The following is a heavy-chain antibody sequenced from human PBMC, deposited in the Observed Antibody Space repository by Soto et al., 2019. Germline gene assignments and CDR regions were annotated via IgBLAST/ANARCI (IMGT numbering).Heavy chain of an antibody. D-gene: IGHD3-16*02. CDR1: GGSISSGCYY. V-gene: IGHV4-31*03. CDR2: IYYSGST. J-gene: IGHJ4*02. CDR3: ACSSSYDYILRSYRYDY. Sequence: PSQTMSLTCPVSGGSISSGCYYWNWIRQHPGKGLEWIGYIYYSGSTYYNPSLKSRVTISVHSSKNQFSLTLSSVTAADTAAYYCACSSSYDYILRSYRYDYWGQGTLVTVSS.